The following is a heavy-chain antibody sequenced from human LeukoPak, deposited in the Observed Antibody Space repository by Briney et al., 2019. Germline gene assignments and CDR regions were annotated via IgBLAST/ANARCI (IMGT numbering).Heavy chain of an antibody. CDR3: ARYGMAAEGIWWFDP. Sequence: KTSETLSLTCAVYGGSLNGYYWSWIRQPPGKRLEWIGEIYHSGSTQYNPSLKSRVTISLDTSKKQFSLKLTSLTAADTAFYYCARYGMAAEGIWWFDPWGQGTLVTVSS. V-gene: IGHV4-34*01. J-gene: IGHJ5*02. CDR2: IYHSGST. CDR1: GGSLNGYY. D-gene: IGHD6-13*01.